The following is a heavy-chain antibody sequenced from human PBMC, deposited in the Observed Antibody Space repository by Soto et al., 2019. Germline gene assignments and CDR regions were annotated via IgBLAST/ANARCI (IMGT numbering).Heavy chain of an antibody. J-gene: IGHJ6*02. V-gene: IGHV3-30*18. CDR1: GFPFQCYC. CDR2: ISYDGSNK. Sequence: GSLKLSCATSGFPFQCYCIQWGRQGSSKGLEWVAVISYDGSNKYYADSVKGRFTISRDNSKNTLYLQMNSLRAEDTAVYYCAKDYGDYDYYYYGMDVRGQGTTVTVSS. CDR3: AKDYGDYDYYYYGMDV. D-gene: IGHD4-17*01.